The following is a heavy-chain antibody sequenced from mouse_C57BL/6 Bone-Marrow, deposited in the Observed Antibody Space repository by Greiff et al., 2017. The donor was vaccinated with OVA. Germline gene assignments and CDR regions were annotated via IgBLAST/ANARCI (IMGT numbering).Heavy chain of an antibody. D-gene: IGHD1-1*01. CDR1: GYTFTDYY. V-gene: IGHV1-76*01. CDR3: ARLLYYYGYYFDY. J-gene: IGHJ2*01. CDR2: IYPGSGNT. Sequence: QVQLKESGAELVRPGASVKLSCKASGYTFTDYYINWVKQRPGQGLEWIARIYPGSGNTYYNEKFKGKATLTAEKSSSTAYMQLSSLTSEDSAVYFCARLLYYYGYYFDYWGQGTTLTVSS.